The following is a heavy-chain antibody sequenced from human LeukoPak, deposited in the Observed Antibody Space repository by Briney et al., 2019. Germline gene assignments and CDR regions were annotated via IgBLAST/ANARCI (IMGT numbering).Heavy chain of an antibody. CDR1: GGTFSSYA. Sequence: ASVKVSCKAPGGTFSSYAISWVRQAPGQGLEWMGGIIPIFGTANYAQKFQGRVTITADESTSTAYMELSSLRSEDTAVYYCARVGDSSGYYYTYYFDYWGQGTLVTVSS. CDR2: IIPIFGTA. CDR3: ARVGDSSGYYYTYYFDY. V-gene: IGHV1-69*13. J-gene: IGHJ4*02. D-gene: IGHD3-22*01.